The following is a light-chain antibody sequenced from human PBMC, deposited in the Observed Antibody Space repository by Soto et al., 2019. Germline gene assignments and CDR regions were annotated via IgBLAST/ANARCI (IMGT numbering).Light chain of an antibody. CDR3: QQRSNWLGT. CDR1: QSVSSSY. CDR2: GAS. Sequence: EIVLTQSPGTLSLSPGERATLSCRASQSVSSSYLAWYQQKPGQPPRLLIYGASSRATGIPDRFSGSGSGTDFTLTISRLEPEDFAVYYCQQRSNWLGTFGQGTRLENK. J-gene: IGKJ5*01. V-gene: IGKV3D-20*02.